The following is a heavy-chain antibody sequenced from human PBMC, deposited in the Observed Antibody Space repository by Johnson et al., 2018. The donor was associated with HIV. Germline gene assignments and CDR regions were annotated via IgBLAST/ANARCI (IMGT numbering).Heavy chain of an antibody. V-gene: IGHV3-9*01. Sequence: VQLVESGGGVVQPGGSLRLSCAASGFTFDDYAMHWVRQAPGKGLEWVSGISWNSGSIGYADSVKGRFTISRDNAKNSLYLQMTSLSAEDTAVYYCARGMSSGPWAGGDAFDIWGQGTMVTVSS. CDR2: ISWNSGSI. CDR3: ARGMSSGPWAGGDAFDI. CDR1: GFTFDDYA. J-gene: IGHJ3*02. D-gene: IGHD3-22*01.